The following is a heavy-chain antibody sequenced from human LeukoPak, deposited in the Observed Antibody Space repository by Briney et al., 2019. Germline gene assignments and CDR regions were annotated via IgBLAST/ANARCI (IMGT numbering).Heavy chain of an antibody. CDR3: ARFSSTPD. CDR1: GFTFSSYA. CDR2: ISYDGSNK. V-gene: IGHV3-30-3*01. Sequence: PGGSLRLSCAASGFTFSSYAMHWVRQAPGKGLEWVAVISYDGSNKYYADSVKGRFTISRDNSKNTLYLQMNSPRAEDTAVYYCARFSSTPDWGQGTLVTVSS. J-gene: IGHJ4*02. D-gene: IGHD6-6*01.